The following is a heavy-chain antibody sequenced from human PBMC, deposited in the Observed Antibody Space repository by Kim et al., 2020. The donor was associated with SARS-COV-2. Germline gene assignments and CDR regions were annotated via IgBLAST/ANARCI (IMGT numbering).Heavy chain of an antibody. CDR2: IWYDGSNK. CDR1: GFTFSSYA. Sequence: GGSLRLSCAASGFTFSSYAMHWVRQAPGKGLEWVAVIWYDGSNKYYADSVKGRFTISRDNSKNPLYLQMNSLRAEDTAVYYCAKGGSRSNTIDCDYWGHGALVSVSS. CDR3: AKGGSRSNTIDCDY. D-gene: IGHD3-3*01. J-gene: IGHJ4*01. V-gene: IGHV3-33*06.